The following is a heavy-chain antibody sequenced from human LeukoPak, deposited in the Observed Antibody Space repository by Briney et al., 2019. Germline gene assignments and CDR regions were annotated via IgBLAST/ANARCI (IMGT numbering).Heavy chain of an antibody. J-gene: IGHJ3*02. Sequence: GGSLRLSCVASGFTLSNYWMSWVRQAPGKGLEGVANIKEDGSEKYYVGSVNGRFTISRDNAKNSLYLHMDSLTAEDTAIYYCARDWVAGVPFDAFDIWGQGTMVSVSS. CDR1: GFTLSNYW. CDR2: IKEDGSEK. D-gene: IGHD3-10*01. CDR3: ARDWVAGVPFDAFDI. V-gene: IGHV3-7*01.